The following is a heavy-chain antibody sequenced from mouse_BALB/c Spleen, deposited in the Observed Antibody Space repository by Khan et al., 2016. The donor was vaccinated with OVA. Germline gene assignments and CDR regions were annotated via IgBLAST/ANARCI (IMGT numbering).Heavy chain of an antibody. CDR3: ARGNYYGYALDY. Sequence: VQLKESGPGLVKPSQSLSLTCTVNGYSITSNYAWNWIRQFPGNKLEWMGYISYSGSTNYNPSLKSRLSITRDTSKNQFFLLLHYVTTEDSATXFCARGNYYGYALDYWGQGTSVTGSS. CDR2: ISYSGST. V-gene: IGHV3-2*02. CDR1: GYSITSNYA. J-gene: IGHJ4*01. D-gene: IGHD1-1*01.